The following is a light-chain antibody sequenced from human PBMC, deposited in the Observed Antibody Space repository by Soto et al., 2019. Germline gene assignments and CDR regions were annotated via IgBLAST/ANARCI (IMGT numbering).Light chain of an antibody. V-gene: IGKV3-20*01. CDR3: QQYSISST. Sequence: EIVLTQSPATLSLSPGDRATLSCRAIQRVSSSSLAWYQHKPGQSPRLLIFGVSSRATDIPDRFSGSGSGTDFTLTINRLEPEDFAVYFCQQYSISSTFGQGTKVDIK. CDR2: GVS. J-gene: IGKJ1*01. CDR1: QRVSSSS.